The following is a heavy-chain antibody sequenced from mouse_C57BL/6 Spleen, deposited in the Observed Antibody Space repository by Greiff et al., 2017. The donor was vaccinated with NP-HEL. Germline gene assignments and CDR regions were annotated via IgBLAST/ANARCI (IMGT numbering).Heavy chain of an antibody. D-gene: IGHD1-1*01. CDR1: GYSFTGYY. V-gene: IGHV1-42*01. CDR2: INPSTGGT. J-gene: IGHJ4*01. CDR3: ARDGRGAMDY. Sequence: EVQLVESGPELVKPGASVKISCKASGYSFTGYYMNWVKQSPEKSLEWIGEINPSTGGTTYNQKFKAKATLTVDKSSSTAYMQLKSLTSEYSAVYYCARDGRGAMDYWGQGTSVTVSS.